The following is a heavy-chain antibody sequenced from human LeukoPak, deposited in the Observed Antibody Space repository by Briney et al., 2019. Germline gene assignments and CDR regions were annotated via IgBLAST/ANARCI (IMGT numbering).Heavy chain of an antibody. Sequence: ASVKLSCKASGYTFTSYGISWVRQAPGQGLEWLGWISAYNGDKNYAQKLQGRVTMTTDTSTRTAYMELRSLRSDATAVYLITGDSRGDNFARNAFDIWGQRTMVTVSS. CDR3: TGDSRGDNFARNAFDI. V-gene: IGHV1-18*01. D-gene: IGHD3-22*01. CDR1: GYTFTSYG. J-gene: IGHJ3*02. CDR2: ISAYNGDK.